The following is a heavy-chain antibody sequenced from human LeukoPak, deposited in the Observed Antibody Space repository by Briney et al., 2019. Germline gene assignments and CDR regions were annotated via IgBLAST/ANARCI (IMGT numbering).Heavy chain of an antibody. J-gene: IGHJ4*02. Sequence: SGPTLVNPTQTLTLTCTFSGFSLSTSGMRVSWIRQPPGKALEWLARIDWDDVRFYNTSLKTRLTISKDTSKNQVVLTMTNMDPVDTGTYYCARTRDYSGIYYFDYWGQGTLITVSS. CDR3: ARTRDYSGIYYFDY. CDR2: IDWDDVR. V-gene: IGHV2-70*04. CDR1: GFSLSTSGMR. D-gene: IGHD1-26*01.